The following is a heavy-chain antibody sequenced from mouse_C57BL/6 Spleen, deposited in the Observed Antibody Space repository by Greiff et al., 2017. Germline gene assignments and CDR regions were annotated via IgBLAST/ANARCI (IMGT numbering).Heavy chain of an antibody. V-gene: IGHV1-39*01. D-gene: IGHD2-12*01. J-gene: IGHJ1*03. CDR1: GYSFTDYN. CDR3: ASSSYYSDLLYFDV. Sequence: EVQLQQSGPELVKPGASVKISCKASGYSFTDYNMNWVKQSNGKSLEWIGVINPNYGPTSYNQKFKGKATLTVDQSSSTAYMQLNSLTSEDSAVYFRASSSYYSDLLYFDVWGTGTTVTVSS. CDR2: INPNYGPT.